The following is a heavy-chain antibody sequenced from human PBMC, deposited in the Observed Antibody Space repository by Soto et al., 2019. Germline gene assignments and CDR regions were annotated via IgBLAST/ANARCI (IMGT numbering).Heavy chain of an antibody. CDR1: GFTFSSYS. V-gene: IGHV3-48*01. Sequence: GGSLRLSCAASGFTFSSYSMNWVRQAPGKGLEWVSYISSSSTIYYADSVKGRFTISRDNAKNSLYLQMNSLRAEDTAVYYCARFPKLSYYGSGSYFYYYMDVWSKGTTVTVSS. J-gene: IGHJ6*03. CDR2: ISSSSTI. CDR3: ARFPKLSYYGSGSYFYYYMDV. D-gene: IGHD3-10*01.